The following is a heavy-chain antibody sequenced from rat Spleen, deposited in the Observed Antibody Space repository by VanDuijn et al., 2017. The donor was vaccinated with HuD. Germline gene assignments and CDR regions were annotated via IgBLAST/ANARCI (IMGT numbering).Heavy chain of an antibody. J-gene: IGHJ1*01. D-gene: IGHD1-2*01. Sequence: EVQLVESDGGLVQPGRSLKLSCAASGFTFSNYGMAWVRQAPTKGLEWVASISTGGGNTYYRDSVKGRFTISRDNAKTTLYLQMDSLRYEDTATYYCARLSSYIPDWYFDFWGPGTMVTVSS. CDR2: ISTGGGNT. CDR3: ARLSSYIPDWYFDF. V-gene: IGHV5S13*01. CDR1: GFTFSNYG.